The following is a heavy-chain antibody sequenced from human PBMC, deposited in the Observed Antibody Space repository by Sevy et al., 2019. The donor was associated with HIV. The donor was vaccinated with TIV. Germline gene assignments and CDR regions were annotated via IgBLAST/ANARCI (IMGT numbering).Heavy chain of an antibody. CDR3: AKLIVVVVAPGSRFDF. V-gene: IGHV3-23*01. Sequence: GGSLRLSCVASGFTFNNYAMSWVRQAPGKGLEWVSVISGSGGGTNYAHSVKGRFTISRDNSKNSLYLQMNTLRDEDTAVYYCAKLIVVVVAPGSRFDFWGQGALVTVSS. D-gene: IGHD2-15*01. J-gene: IGHJ4*02. CDR1: GFTFNNYA. CDR2: ISGSGGGT.